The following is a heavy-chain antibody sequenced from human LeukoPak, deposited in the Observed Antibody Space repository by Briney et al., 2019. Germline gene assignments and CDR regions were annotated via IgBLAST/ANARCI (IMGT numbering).Heavy chain of an antibody. V-gene: IGHV3-30-3*01. CDR2: ISYDGSNK. CDR3: AREDSSSSGYYYGMDV. J-gene: IGHJ6*02. CDR1: GFTFSSYA. Sequence: GRSLRLSFAASGFTFSSYAMRWVRQAPGKGLEWVAVISYDGSNKYYADSVKGRFTISRDNSKNTLYLQMNSLRAEDTAVYYCAREDSSSSGYYYGMDVWGQGTTVTVSS. D-gene: IGHD6-6*01.